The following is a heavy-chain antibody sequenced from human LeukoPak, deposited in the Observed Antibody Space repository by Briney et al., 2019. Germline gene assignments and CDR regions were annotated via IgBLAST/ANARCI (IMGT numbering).Heavy chain of an antibody. CDR2: IYYSGST. CDR3: ARESDAFDI. Sequence: SETLSLTCTVSGGSISCYYWSWIRRPPGKGLEWIGYIYYSGSTNYNPSLKSRVTISVDTSKNQFSLKLSSVTAADTAVYYCARESDAFDIWGQGTMVTVSS. J-gene: IGHJ3*02. V-gene: IGHV4-59*01. CDR1: GGSISCYY.